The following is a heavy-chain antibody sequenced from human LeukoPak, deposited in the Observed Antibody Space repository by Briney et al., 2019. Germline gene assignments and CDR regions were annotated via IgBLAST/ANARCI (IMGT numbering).Heavy chain of an antibody. Sequence: GSLRLSCAASGFTFSSYWVSWIRQPPGKGLEWIGYIYYSGSTNYNPSLKSRVTISVDTSKNQFSLKLSSVTAADTAVYYCARAMDYNWFDPWGQGTLVTVSS. D-gene: IGHD3/OR15-3a*01. CDR1: GFTFSSYW. CDR2: IYYSGST. CDR3: ARAMDYNWFDP. J-gene: IGHJ5*02. V-gene: IGHV4-59*01.